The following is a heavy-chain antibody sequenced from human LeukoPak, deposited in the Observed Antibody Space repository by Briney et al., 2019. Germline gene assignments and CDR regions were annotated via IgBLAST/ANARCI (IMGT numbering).Heavy chain of an antibody. V-gene: IGHV3-23*01. J-gene: IGHJ4*02. D-gene: IGHD3-10*01. CDR1: GFTFSSYG. CDR2: ISPSGDIT. CDR3: AKDDAWLRFGE. Sequence: GGSLRLSCAASGFTFSSYGMNWVRQAPGKGLEWVSGISPSGDITYYADSVKGRFTISRDNSKNTLYLEVISLTAEDTALYYCAKDDAWLRFGEWSQGTLVTVSS.